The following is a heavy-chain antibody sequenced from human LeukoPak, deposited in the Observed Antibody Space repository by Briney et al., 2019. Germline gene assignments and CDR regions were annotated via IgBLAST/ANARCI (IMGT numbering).Heavy chain of an antibody. Sequence: GGSLRLSCAASGFTFRSYAIHWVRQAPGKGLEWVAFISYDGSVKYYADSVKGRFSISRDNSKNTLYLQMNSLRAEDTAVYYCAREEAIFGVVIIPTRTFDYWGQGTLVTVSS. CDR3: AREEAIFGVVIIPTRTFDY. CDR1: GFTFRSYA. J-gene: IGHJ4*02. CDR2: ISYDGSVK. D-gene: IGHD3-3*01. V-gene: IGHV3-30-3*01.